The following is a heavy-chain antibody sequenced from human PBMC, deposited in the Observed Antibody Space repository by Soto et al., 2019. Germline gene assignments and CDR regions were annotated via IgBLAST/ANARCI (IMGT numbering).Heavy chain of an antibody. D-gene: IGHD6-6*01. CDR2: IFSSGAT. V-gene: IGHV4-59*12. CDR3: ARDRDPYSSSSSRWFDP. J-gene: IGHJ5*02. Sequence: SETLSLTCSVSGGSINSYHWNWIRQSPGKELEWIGNIFSSGATDYNPSLKSRVTISLDTSKKQFSLKLTSVTAADTAVYYCARDRDPYSSSSSRWFDPWGQGALVTVSS. CDR1: GGSINSYH.